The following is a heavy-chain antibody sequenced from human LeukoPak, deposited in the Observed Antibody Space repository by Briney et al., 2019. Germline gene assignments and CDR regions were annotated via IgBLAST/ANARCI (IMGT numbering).Heavy chain of an antibody. Sequence: SGGSLRLSCAASGFTFHDYAMHWVRQAPGKGLEWVSGISWNSDTRYYADSVEGRFTISRDNSKNSLYLQMNSLRVEDTAFYYCARDIWPRRSNYGSHLDYWGEGRLDSVSS. D-gene: IGHD4-11*01. V-gene: IGHV3-9*01. CDR2: ISWNSDTR. CDR1: GFTFHDYA. CDR3: ARDIWPRRSNYGSHLDY. J-gene: IGHJ4*02.